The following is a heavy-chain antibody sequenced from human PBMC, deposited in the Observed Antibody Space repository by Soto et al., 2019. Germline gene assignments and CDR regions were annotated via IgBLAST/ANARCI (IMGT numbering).Heavy chain of an antibody. CDR3: GRSPHESEYGWVDH. J-gene: IGHJ5*02. D-gene: IGHD2-2*01. CDR1: GFTFTDYY. Sequence: QVQLVQSGAEMKEPGASVKVSCKTSGFTFTDYYLHWVRQAPGQGLEWMGWIKPSKGDRKSSQKFQGRVTMTRDSSINTAYMELSGLGSDDTAVYYCGRSPHESEYGWVDHWGQGTLVTVSS. V-gene: IGHV1-2*02. CDR2: IKPSKGDR.